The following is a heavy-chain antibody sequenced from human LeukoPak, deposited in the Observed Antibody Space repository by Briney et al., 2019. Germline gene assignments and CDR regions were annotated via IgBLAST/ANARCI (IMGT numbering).Heavy chain of an antibody. CDR3: ARAVAVAGTSNFDF. D-gene: IGHD6-19*01. Sequence: SETLSLTCTVSGGSISGNYWTWIRQPPGKGLDYIGHVFYTGSTNYSPSLKSRVTISIDTSKSHFSLKLTSVTAADTAVYYCARAVAVAGTSNFDFWGQGTLVTVSS. CDR2: VFYTGST. CDR1: GGSISGNY. J-gene: IGHJ4*02. V-gene: IGHV4-59*01.